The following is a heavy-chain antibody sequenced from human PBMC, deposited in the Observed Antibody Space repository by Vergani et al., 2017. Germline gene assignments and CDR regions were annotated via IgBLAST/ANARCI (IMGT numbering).Heavy chain of an antibody. J-gene: IGHJ1*01. Sequence: QVQLQQWGAGLLKPSETLSLTCAVYGGSFSGYYWSWIRQPPGKGLEWIGEINHSGSTNYNPSLKSPVTISVDTSKNQFSLKLSPVTAADTAGYYCARARGGGVVVAAIKYFQHWGQGTLVTVSS. CDR3: ARARGGGVVVAAIKYFQH. D-gene: IGHD2-15*01. V-gene: IGHV4-34*01. CDR2: INHSGST. CDR1: GGSFSGYY.